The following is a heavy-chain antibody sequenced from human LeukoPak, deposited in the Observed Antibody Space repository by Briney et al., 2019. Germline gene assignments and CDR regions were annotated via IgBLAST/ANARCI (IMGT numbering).Heavy chain of an antibody. V-gene: IGHV4-34*01. CDR2: INHSGST. CDR3: AREPCSSTSCYFDY. Sequence: PSETLSLTCAVYGGSFSGYYWSWIRQPPGKGLEWIGEINHSGSTNYNPSLKGRVTISVGTSKNQFSLKLSSVTAADTAVYYCAREPCSSTSCYFDYWGQGTPVTVSS. D-gene: IGHD2-2*01. CDR1: GGSFSGYY. J-gene: IGHJ4*02.